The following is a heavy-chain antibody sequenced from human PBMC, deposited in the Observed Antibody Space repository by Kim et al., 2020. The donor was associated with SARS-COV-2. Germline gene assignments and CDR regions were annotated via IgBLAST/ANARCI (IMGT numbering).Heavy chain of an antibody. CDR2: INAGNGNT. D-gene: IGHD5-12*01. CDR3: ARGGGAGYKDFDY. CDR1: RYTFTSYA. Sequence: ASVKVSCKAARYTFTSYAMHWVRQAPGQRLEWMGWINAGNGNTRYSQKFQGRVTITRDTSASTAYMELSSLTSEDTAVYYCARGGGAGYKDFDYWGQGTLVTVSS. J-gene: IGHJ4*02. V-gene: IGHV1-3*01.